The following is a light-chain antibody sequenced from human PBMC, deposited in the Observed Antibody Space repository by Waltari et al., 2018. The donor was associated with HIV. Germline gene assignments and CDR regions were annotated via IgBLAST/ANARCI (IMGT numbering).Light chain of an antibody. V-gene: IGLV2-23*02. CDR1: SSDIGNYDL. CDR2: EVN. Sequence: QSALTQPASVSASPGQSLTISCTGTSSDIGNYDLVSWDQQRPGKAPKLVIYEVNKWPSGVSNRFSGAKSGITASLTISGLQAEDEADYYCCSYVTTGTWVFGGGTKLTVL. CDR3: CSYVTTGTWV. J-gene: IGLJ3*02.